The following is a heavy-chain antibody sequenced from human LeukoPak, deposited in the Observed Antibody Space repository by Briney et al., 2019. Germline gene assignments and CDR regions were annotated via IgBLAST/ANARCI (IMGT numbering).Heavy chain of an antibody. D-gene: IGHD2-2*01. V-gene: IGHV5-51*01. CDR2: IYPGNSDT. CDR3: ARRLYCSTTTCYDRGYYFEY. Sequence: GESLKISCQGSGYRFGSYWIGWVRQMPGKGLEWMGIIYPGNSDTKYSPSFQGQVTISADKSINTAYLEFISLRGSDTAVYYCARRLYCSTTTCYDRGYYFEYWGQGTQVTVSS. J-gene: IGHJ4*02. CDR1: GYRFGSYW.